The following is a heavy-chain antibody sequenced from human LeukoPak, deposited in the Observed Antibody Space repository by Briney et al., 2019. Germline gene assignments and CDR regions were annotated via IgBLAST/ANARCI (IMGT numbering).Heavy chain of an antibody. J-gene: IGHJ3*02. V-gene: IGHV4-38-2*01. CDR1: GYSVSSGYY. Sequence: SETLSLTCAVSGYSVSSGYYWGWIRQPPGKGLEWIGSIYHSGSTYYNPSLKSRVTISVDTSKNQFSLKLSSVTAADTAVYYCARRNAFDIWGQGTMVTVSS. CDR2: IYHSGST. CDR3: ARRNAFDI.